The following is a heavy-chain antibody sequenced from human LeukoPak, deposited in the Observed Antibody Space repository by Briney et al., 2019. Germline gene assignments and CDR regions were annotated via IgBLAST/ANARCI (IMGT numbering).Heavy chain of an antibody. V-gene: IGHV4-34*01. Sequence: SETLSLTCAVYGGSFSGYYWSWIRQPPGKGLEWIGEINHSGSTNYNPSLKSRVTISVDTSKNQFSLKLSSVTAADTAVYYCARGRKPFDYWGQGTLVTVSS. CDR1: GGSFSGYY. CDR2: INHSGST. CDR3: ARGRKPFDY. J-gene: IGHJ4*02.